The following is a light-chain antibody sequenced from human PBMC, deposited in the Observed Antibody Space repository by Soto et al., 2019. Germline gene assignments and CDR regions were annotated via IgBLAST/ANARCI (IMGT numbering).Light chain of an antibody. V-gene: IGKV3D-15*01. CDR2: GAS. CDR3: QQYNNWPPIT. J-gene: IGKJ5*01. CDR1: QSVSNN. Sequence: EIVLTQSPGTLSLSPGERATLSCRASQSVSNNYLAWYQQKPGQAPRLLIYGASNRATGISDRFSGSGSGTEFILTISSLQSEDFGVYYCQQYNNWPPITFGQGTRLEIK.